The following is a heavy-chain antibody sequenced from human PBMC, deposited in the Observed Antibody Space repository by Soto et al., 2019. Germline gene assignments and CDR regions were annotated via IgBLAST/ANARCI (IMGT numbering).Heavy chain of an antibody. CDR2: IYYSGST. D-gene: IGHD3-10*01. CDR3: ARDTNRANPGRELGAFDI. Sequence: QVQLQESGPGLVKPSETLSLTCTVSGGSISRYYWSWIRQPPGKGLEWIGYIYYSGSTNYNPSLKRRVTISVDTSKNQFSLKLSSVTAADTAVYYCARDTNRANPGRELGAFDIWGQGTMVTVSS. CDR1: GGSISRYY. V-gene: IGHV4-59*01. J-gene: IGHJ3*02.